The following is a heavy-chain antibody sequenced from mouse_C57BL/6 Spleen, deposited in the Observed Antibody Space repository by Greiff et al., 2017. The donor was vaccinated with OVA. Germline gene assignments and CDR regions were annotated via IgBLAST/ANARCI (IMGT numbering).Heavy chain of an antibody. J-gene: IGHJ2*01. D-gene: IGHD3-2*02. V-gene: IGHV1-7*01. Sequence: VQLQQSGADLAQPGASVTLSCKASGYTFTSYWMHWVKQRPGQGLEWIGYINPSSGYTKYTQKFKDQATLTADKSSSTAYMQLSSLTYEDSAVYYCGRRGDDSSGYVFDYWGQGTTLTVSA. CDR1: GYTFTSYW. CDR3: GRRGDDSSGYVFDY. CDR2: INPSSGYT.